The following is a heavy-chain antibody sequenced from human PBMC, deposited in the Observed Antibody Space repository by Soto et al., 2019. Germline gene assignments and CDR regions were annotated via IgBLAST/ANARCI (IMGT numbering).Heavy chain of an antibody. CDR3: AREIAAAGTLDY. CDR1: GFSFSSYW. Sequence: GGSLRLSCAASGFSFSSYWMHWVRQDPGKGPVWVSRIKSDGTGTIYADSVKGRFTISRDNAKNTLYLQMNSLRAEDTAVYYCAREIAAAGTLDYWGQGTLVTVSS. CDR2: IKSDGTGT. J-gene: IGHJ4*02. V-gene: IGHV3-74*01. D-gene: IGHD6-13*01.